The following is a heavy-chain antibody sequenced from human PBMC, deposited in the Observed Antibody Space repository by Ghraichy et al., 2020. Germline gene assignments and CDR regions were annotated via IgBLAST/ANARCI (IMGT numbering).Heavy chain of an antibody. Sequence: GGSLRLSCAVSGFTFTDYWMHWVRQAPGKGLVWVSRIYTDVSTATYADSVKGRFTISRDNAKNTLYLQMNSLRADDTAVYYCASSAVTYYGTALDYGVQGNLVTVS. D-gene: IGHD4-17*01. CDR2: IYTDVSTA. J-gene: IGHJ4*02. V-gene: IGHV3-74*01. CDR1: GFTFTDYW. CDR3: ASSAVTYYGTALDY.